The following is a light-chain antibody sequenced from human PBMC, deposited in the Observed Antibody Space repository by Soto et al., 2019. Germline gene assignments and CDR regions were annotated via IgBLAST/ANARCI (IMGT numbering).Light chain of an antibody. J-gene: IGKJ4*01. CDR3: QQCGNSSGT. Sequence: EIVLTKSPGTLSLSPGERATLSCRASQNVSSSDFAWYQQKPGQGPRILIDASYSRATVIPGRVTGSGSGVDFTLTISGLVPEDLAVYYCQQCGNSSGTFSGVTEV. V-gene: IGKV3-20*01. CDR2: ASY. CDR1: QNVSSSD.